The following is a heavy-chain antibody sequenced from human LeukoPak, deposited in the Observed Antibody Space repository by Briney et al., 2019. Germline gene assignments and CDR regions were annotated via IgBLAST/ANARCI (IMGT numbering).Heavy chain of an antibody. CDR1: GGSNSSYY. Sequence: PSETLSLTCTVSGGSNSSYYWSWIRQPPGKGLEWIGHIYYSGSTNYNPSLKSRVTVSVDTSRNQFSLKLSSLTAADTAVYYCARAGTAKYYYYGMDVWGQRTTVTVSS. V-gene: IGHV4-59*01. CDR3: ARAGTAKYYYYGMDV. D-gene: IGHD5-18*01. CDR2: IYYSGST. J-gene: IGHJ6*02.